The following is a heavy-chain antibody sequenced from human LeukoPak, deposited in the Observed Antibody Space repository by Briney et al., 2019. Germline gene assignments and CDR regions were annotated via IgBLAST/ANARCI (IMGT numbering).Heavy chain of an antibody. V-gene: IGHV4-4*07. CDR3: ARESMTAIPGDYYYYMDV. J-gene: IGHJ6*03. CDR1: GGSISSYY. CDR2: IYTSGST. D-gene: IGHD2-21*02. Sequence: PSETLSLTCTVSGGSISSYYWSWIRQPAGKGLEWIGRIYTSGSTNYNPSLKSRVTISVDTSKNQFSLKLSSVTAADTAVYYCARESMTAIPGDYYYYMDVWGKGTTVTVSS.